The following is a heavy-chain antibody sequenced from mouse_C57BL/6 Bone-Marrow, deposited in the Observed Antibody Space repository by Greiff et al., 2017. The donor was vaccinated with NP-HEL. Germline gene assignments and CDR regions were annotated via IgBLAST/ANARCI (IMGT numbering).Heavy chain of an antibody. D-gene: IGHD2-3*01. CDR1: GYTFTSYD. V-gene: IGHV1-85*01. CDR3: ARGDGYYEVWFAY. J-gene: IGHJ3*01. Sequence: QVQLKQSGPELVKPGASVKLSCKASGYTFTSYDINWVKQRPGRGLEWIGWIYPRDGSTKYNEKFKGKATLTVDTSSSTAYMELHSLTSEDSAVYFCARGDGYYEVWFAYWGQGTLVTVSA. CDR2: IYPRDGST.